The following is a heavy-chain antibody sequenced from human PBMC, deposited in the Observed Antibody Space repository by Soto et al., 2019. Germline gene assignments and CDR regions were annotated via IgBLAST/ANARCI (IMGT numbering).Heavy chain of an antibody. CDR2: IIPIFGTA. J-gene: IGHJ4*02. V-gene: IGHV1-69*13. Sequence: SVKVSCKASGGTFSSYAISWVRQAPGQGLEWMGGIIPIFGTANYAQKFQGRVTITADESTSTAYMELSSLSSEDTAVFYCARLLYCGGDCFRRVYFDYWGQGTLVTVSS. CDR1: GGTFSSYA. CDR3: ARLLYCGGDCFRRVYFDY. D-gene: IGHD2-21*02.